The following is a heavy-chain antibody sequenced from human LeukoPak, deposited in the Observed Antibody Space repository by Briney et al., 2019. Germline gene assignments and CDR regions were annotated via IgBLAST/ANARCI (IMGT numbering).Heavy chain of an antibody. CDR1: GITFSTSA. Sequence: QTGGSLRLSCAASGITFSTSAMSWVRQAPGKGLEWVSAISGSGGRAYFADSVEGRFTFSRDNSKNTLWLQMNSLKAEDTAVYYCARAGKAAAFDYWGRGTLVTVSS. J-gene: IGHJ4*02. CDR3: ARAGKAAAFDY. D-gene: IGHD2-15*01. V-gene: IGHV3-23*01. CDR2: ISGSGGRA.